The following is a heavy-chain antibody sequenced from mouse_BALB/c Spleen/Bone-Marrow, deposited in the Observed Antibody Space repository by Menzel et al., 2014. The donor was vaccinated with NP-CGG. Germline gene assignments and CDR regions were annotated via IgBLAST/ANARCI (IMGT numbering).Heavy chain of an antibody. D-gene: IGHD1-2*01. CDR1: GFTFSDYY. CDR3: ARGGDSLLRLRSMDY. J-gene: IGHJ4*01. Sequence: QLVESGGGLVQPGGSLKLSCATSGFTFSDYYMYWVRQTPEKRLEWVAYISNGGGSTYYPDTVKGRFTISRDNAKNTLYLQMSRLKSEDTAMYYCARGGDSLLRLRSMDYWGQGTSVTVSS. CDR2: ISNGGGST. V-gene: IGHV5-12*02.